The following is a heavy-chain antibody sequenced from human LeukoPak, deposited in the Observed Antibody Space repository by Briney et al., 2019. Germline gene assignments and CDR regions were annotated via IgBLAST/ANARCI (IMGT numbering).Heavy chain of an antibody. CDR2: IYSGGST. Sequence: GGSLRLSCAASGFTVSSNYMGWVRQAPGKGLEWVSLIYSGGSTFYADSVKGRFTISRDNSKNTLYLQMNSLRAEDTAVYYCARVTSGTYSYYFVYWGQRTLVTVSS. V-gene: IGHV3-53*01. J-gene: IGHJ4*02. CDR1: GFTVSSNY. CDR3: ARVTSGTYSYYFVY. D-gene: IGHD1-26*01.